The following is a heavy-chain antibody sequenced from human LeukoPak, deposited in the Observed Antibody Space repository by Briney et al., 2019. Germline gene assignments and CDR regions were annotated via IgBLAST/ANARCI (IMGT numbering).Heavy chain of an antibody. CDR1: GFTFNYYD. CDR3: ARGVSYYDNSGHPGWYFDL. V-gene: IGHV3-13*01. J-gene: IGHJ2*01. D-gene: IGHD3-22*01. Sequence: GGSLRLSCAVSGFTFNYYDMHWVRQAPGKRLEWVSAIRTTGDTHYSDSVKGRFAMSREDAKNSVHLQMNTLRAADTAVYYCARGVSYYDNSGHPGWYFDLWGRGTLVTVSS. CDR2: IRTTGDT.